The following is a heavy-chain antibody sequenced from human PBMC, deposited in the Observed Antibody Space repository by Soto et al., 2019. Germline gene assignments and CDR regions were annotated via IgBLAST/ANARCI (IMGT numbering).Heavy chain of an antibody. CDR3: ARCFSGYSYGYPFDY. CDR2: IYYSGST. V-gene: IGHV4-39*01. Sequence: SETLSLTCTVSGGSISSSSYYWGWIRQPPGKGLEWIGSIYYSGSTYYNPSLKSRVTISVDTSKNQFSLKLSSVTAADTAVYYCARCFSGYSYGYPFDYWGQGTLVTVSS. D-gene: IGHD5-18*01. CDR1: GGSISSSSYY. J-gene: IGHJ4*02.